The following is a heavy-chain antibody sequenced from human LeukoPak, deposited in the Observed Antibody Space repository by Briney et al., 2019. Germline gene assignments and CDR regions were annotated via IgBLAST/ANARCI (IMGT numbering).Heavy chain of an antibody. CDR2: IKQDGSEK. CDR3: ARDYGGGFDY. Sequence: GGSLRLSCAASAFTFSDYWVNWVRQAPGKGLEWVANIKQDGSEKYYVDSVKGRFTISRYSAKNSLYLQMNSLRAEDTAVYYCARDYGGGFDYWGQGTLVTVSS. V-gene: IGHV3-7*05. J-gene: IGHJ4*02. D-gene: IGHD3-10*01. CDR1: AFTFSDYW.